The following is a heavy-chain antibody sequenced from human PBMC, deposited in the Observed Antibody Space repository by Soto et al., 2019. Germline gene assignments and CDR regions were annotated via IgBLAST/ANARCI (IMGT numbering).Heavy chain of an antibody. D-gene: IGHD6-6*01. J-gene: IGHJ6*02. V-gene: IGHV4-39*01. CDR1: GGSIISSSYY. CDR2: IYYSGST. CDR3: ATPTEYSSSGPNSYYYYGMDV. Sequence: SETLSLTCTVSGGSIISSSYYFFCIREPPWNGLELIGSIYYSGSTYYNPSLKSRVTISVDTSKNQFSLKLSPVTAADTAVYYCATPTEYSSSGPNSYYYYGMDVWGQGTTVTVSS.